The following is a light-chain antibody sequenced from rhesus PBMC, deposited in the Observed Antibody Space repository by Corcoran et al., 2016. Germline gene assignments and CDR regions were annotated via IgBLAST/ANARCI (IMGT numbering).Light chain of an antibody. J-gene: IGKJ4*01. CDR3: QQYTTWIT. Sequence: EIVMTQSPATLSLSPGERATLSCRASQSVSSNLAWYQQKPGQAPRLLIYYASNRATGNPERFSGSGSGTDFPFTISSLEPEDFAVYYCQQYTTWITFGGGTKVEIK. CDR1: QSVSSN. CDR2: YAS. V-gene: IGKV3-35*01.